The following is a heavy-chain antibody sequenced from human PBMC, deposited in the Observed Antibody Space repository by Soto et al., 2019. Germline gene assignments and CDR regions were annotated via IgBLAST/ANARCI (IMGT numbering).Heavy chain of an antibody. D-gene: IGHD3-10*01. Sequence: SETLFLTCTVSGGSISSGGYYWSWIRQHPGKGLEWIGYIYYSGSTYYNPSLKSRVTISVDTSKNQFSLKLSSVTAADTAVYYCASWPGELSPYFDYWGQGTLVTVSS. J-gene: IGHJ4*02. CDR1: GGSISSGGYY. V-gene: IGHV4-31*03. CDR3: ASWPGELSPYFDY. CDR2: IYYSGST.